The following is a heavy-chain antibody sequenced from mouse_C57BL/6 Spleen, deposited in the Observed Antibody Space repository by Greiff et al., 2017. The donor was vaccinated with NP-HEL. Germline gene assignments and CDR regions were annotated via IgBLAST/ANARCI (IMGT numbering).Heavy chain of an antibody. CDR1: GYTFTSHW. CDR2: IFPGSGST. Sequence: QVQLQQSGPELVRPGASVKISCKAPGYTFTSHWMQWVRQRPGQGLEWIGEIFPGSGSTYYNEKFKGKATLTVDTSSSTAYMQRRSLTSEDSAVYFGARGDYYSNYSYAMDYWGQGTSVTVSS. J-gene: IGHJ4*01. CDR3: ARGDYYSNYSYAMDY. D-gene: IGHD2-5*01. V-gene: IGHV1-56*01.